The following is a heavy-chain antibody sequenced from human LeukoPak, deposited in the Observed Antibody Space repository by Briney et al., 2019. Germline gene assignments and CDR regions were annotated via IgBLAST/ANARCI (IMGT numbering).Heavy chain of an antibody. Sequence: SETLSLTCAVYGGSFSGYYWSWIRQPPGKGLEWIGEINHSGSTNYNASLKSRVSISVDTPKNQFSLKLSSVTAADTAVYYWARKGRPAGRGYYYGSGSHLSGPPYFDYWGQGTLVTVSS. J-gene: IGHJ4*02. CDR1: GGSFSGYY. CDR2: INHSGST. V-gene: IGHV4-34*01. CDR3: ARKGRPAGRGYYYGSGSHLSGPPYFDY. D-gene: IGHD3-10*01.